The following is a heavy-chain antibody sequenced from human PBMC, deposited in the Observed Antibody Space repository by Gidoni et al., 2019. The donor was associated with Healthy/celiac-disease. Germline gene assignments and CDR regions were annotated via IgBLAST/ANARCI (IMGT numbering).Heavy chain of an antibody. CDR1: GFTFSGSA. CDR2: IRSKANSYAT. D-gene: IGHD1-1*01. V-gene: IGHV3-73*02. CDR3: TSSPYGTADY. Sequence: EVQLVESGGGLVQPGGSLKLSCAASGFTFSGSAMHWVRQASGKGLEWVGRIRSKANSYATAYAASVKGRFTISRDDSKNTAYLQMNSLKTEDTAVYYCTSSPYGTADYWGQGTLVTVSS. J-gene: IGHJ4*02.